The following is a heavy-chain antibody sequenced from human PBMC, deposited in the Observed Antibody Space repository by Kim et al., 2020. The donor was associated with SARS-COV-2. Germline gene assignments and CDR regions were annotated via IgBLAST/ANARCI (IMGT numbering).Heavy chain of an antibody. CDR3: AKELVRPSYFDY. J-gene: IGHJ4*02. D-gene: IGHD6-13*01. CDR2: IWYDGSNK. CDR1: GFTFSSYG. Sequence: GGSLRLSCAASGFTFSSYGMHWVRQAPGKGLEWVAVIWYDGSNKYYADSVKGRFTISRDNSKNTLYLQMNSLRAEDTAVYYCAKELVRPSYFDYWGQGTLVTVSS. V-gene: IGHV3-33*06.